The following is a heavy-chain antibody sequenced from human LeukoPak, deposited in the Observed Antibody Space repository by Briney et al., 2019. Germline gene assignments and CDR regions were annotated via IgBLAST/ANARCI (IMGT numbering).Heavy chain of an antibody. V-gene: IGHV4-30-2*01. Sequence: PSETLSLTCTVSGGSISSGGYYWSWIRQPPGKGLEWIGYIYHSGSTYYNPSLKSRVTISVDRSKNQFSLKLSSVTAADTAVYYCARDGSGEQQLPLKYWGQGTLVTVSS. CDR1: GGSISSGGYY. J-gene: IGHJ4*02. D-gene: IGHD6-13*01. CDR2: IYHSGST. CDR3: ARDGSGEQQLPLKY.